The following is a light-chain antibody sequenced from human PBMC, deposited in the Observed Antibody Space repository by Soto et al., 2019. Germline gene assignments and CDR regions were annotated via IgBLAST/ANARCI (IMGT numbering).Light chain of an antibody. CDR3: SSYTTINTRAFV. CDR1: SGDIGSYNR. Sequence: QSALTQPASVSGSPGQSITISCTGTSGDIGSYNRVSWYQQHPGKAPKLIIYEVTDRPSGVSNRFSGSKSGNTASLTISGIQAEDEAEYSCSSYTTINTRAFVFGTGTKVTVL. J-gene: IGLJ1*01. V-gene: IGLV2-14*01. CDR2: EVT.